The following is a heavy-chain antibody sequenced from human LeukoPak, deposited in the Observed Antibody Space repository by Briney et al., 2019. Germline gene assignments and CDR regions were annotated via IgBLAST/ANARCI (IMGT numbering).Heavy chain of an antibody. CDR2: IYHSGST. D-gene: IGHD6-13*01. J-gene: IGHJ4*02. Sequence: SETLSLTCAVSGGSTSSSNWWSWVRQPPGKGLEWIGEIYHSGSTNYNPSLKSRVTISVDKSKNQFSLKLSSVTAADTAVYYCAGPGIAAAGTSFDYWGQGTLVTVSS. V-gene: IGHV4-4*02. CDR1: GGSTSSSNW. CDR3: AGPGIAAAGTSFDY.